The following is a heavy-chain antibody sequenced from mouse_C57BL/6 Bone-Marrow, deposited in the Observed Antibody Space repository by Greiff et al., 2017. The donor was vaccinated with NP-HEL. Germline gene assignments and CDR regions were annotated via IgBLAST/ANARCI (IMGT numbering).Heavy chain of an antibody. CDR2: ISSGGSYT. D-gene: IGHD2-4*01. Sequence: EVKLVESGGDLVKPGGSLKLSCAASGFTFSSYGMSWVRQTPDKRLEWVATISSGGSYTYYPDSVKGRFTISRDNAKNTLYLQMSSLKSEDTAMYYCAGRGYDYYYWGQGTTLTVSS. CDR3: AGRGYDYYY. V-gene: IGHV5-6*02. J-gene: IGHJ2*01. CDR1: GFTFSSYG.